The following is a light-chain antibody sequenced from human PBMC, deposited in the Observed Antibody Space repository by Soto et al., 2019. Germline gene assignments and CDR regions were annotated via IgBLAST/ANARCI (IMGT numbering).Light chain of an antibody. CDR3: TSFTTSNTFV. Sequence: QSALAQPASVSGSPGQSITISCTGTSNDVGHFNYVSWFQQHPGKAPKLLIFVVSNWPSGVSDRFSGSKSGNTASLTISGLQPEDEADYYCTSFTTSNTFVFGSGTKVTVL. V-gene: IGLV2-14*03. CDR2: VVS. J-gene: IGLJ1*01. CDR1: SNDVGHFNY.